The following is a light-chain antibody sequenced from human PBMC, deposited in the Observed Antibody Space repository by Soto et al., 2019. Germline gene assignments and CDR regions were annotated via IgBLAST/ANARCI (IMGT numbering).Light chain of an antibody. CDR3: SSYTSSSTLV. J-gene: IGLJ1*01. V-gene: IGLV2-14*01. Sequence: QSALTQPASVSGSPGQSITISCTGTISDDGGYNYVSWYQQPTGKAPKFLISEVSNRHSGVSNRFSASKSGNTASLTISGLQAEDEADYYCSSYTSSSTLVFGTGTKVSVL. CDR1: ISDDGGYNY. CDR2: EVS.